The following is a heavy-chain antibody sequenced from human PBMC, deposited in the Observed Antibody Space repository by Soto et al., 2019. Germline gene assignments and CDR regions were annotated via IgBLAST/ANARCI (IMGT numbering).Heavy chain of an antibody. D-gene: IGHD2-8*02. Sequence: LKISCKGSGYRFSTYWIGWVRQMPGKGLEWMGIIHPGDSETTYNPSFQGQVTFSADKSTNTAYLQWSSLKASDTAMYYCARIDTGGYNYYYYGMDAWGQGTTVTVSS. J-gene: IGHJ6*02. CDR1: GYRFSTYW. CDR3: ARIDTGGYNYYYYGMDA. CDR2: IHPGDSET. V-gene: IGHV5-51*01.